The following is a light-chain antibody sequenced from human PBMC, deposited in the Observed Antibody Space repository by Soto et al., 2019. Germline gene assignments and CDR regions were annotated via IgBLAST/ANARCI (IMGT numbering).Light chain of an antibody. CDR1: QSVSSN. CDR2: GAS. Sequence: EIVMTQSPATLSVSPGEGATLSCRASQSVSSNLAWYQQKPGQAPRLLIYGASTRATGIPARFSGSGSGTEFTFPISSPQSEDVAIYYCLQYSNWLMYTFGQGTKLEIK. CDR3: LQYSNWLMYT. J-gene: IGKJ2*01. V-gene: IGKV3-15*01.